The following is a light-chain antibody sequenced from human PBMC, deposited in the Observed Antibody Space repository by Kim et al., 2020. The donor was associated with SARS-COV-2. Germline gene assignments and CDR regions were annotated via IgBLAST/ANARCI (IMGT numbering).Light chain of an antibody. CDR3: QSYDSSLSGRGV. CDR1: SSSIGEGYD. Sequence: VTVSCTGSSSSIGEGYDVHWYQQLPGTAPKLLIYGNSNRPSGVPDRFSGSKSGTSASLAITGLQAEDEADYYCQSYDSSLSGRGVFGTGTKVTVL. J-gene: IGLJ1*01. V-gene: IGLV1-40*01. CDR2: GNS.